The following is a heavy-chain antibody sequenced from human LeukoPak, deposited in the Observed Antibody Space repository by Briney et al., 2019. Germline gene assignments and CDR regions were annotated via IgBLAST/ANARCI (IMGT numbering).Heavy chain of an antibody. CDR1: GFTFSGYW. CDR3: ARSSGSYYYDAFDI. CDR2: INSDGSST. J-gene: IGHJ3*02. D-gene: IGHD3-10*01. V-gene: IGHV3-74*01. Sequence: PGGSLRLSCAASGFTFSGYWIHWVRQAPGKGLVWVSRINSDGSSTSYADSVKGRFTISRDNAKKTLYLQMNSLRAEDTAVYYCARSSGSYYYDAFDIWGQGTMVTVSS.